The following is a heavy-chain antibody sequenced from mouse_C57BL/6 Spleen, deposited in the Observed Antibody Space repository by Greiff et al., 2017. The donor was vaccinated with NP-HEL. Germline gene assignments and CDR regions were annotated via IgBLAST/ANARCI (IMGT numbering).Heavy chain of an antibody. CDR1: GYTFTSYW. D-gene: IGHD2-4*01. CDR3: ARSGLRRGYYYAMDY. CDR2: INPSNGGT. J-gene: IGHJ4*01. V-gene: IGHV1-53*01. Sequence: VQLQQPGTELVKPGASVKLSCKASGYTFTSYWMHWVKQRPGQGLEWIGNINPSNGGTNYNEKFKSKATLTVDKSSSTAYMQLSSLTSEDSAVYYCARSGLRRGYYYAMDYWGQGTSVTVSS.